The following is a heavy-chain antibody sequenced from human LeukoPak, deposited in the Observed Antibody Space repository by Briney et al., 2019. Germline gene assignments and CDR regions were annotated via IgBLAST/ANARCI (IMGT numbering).Heavy chain of an antibody. CDR2: INHSGST. J-gene: IGHJ4*02. Sequence: PSETLSLTCAVYGGSFSSYYWSWIRQPPGKGLEWIGEINHSGSTNYNPSLKSRVTISVDTSKSQFSLKLSSVTAAATAVYYCAILGYCSSASCYAVPNWGQGSRVTVSS. D-gene: IGHD2-2*01. V-gene: IGHV4-34*01. CDR1: GGSFSSYY. CDR3: AILGYCSSASCYAVPN.